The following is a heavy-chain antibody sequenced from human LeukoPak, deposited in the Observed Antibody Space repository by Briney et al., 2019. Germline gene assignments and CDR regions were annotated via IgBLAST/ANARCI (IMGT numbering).Heavy chain of an antibody. D-gene: IGHD3-16*02. CDR1: GYTFTSYD. Sequence: KVSCKASGYTFTSYDINWVRQATGQGLEWMGWMNPNSGNTGYAQKFQGRVTITADESTSTAYMELSSLRSEDTAVYYCAGGYVWGSYRRYYFDYWGQGTLVTVSS. CDR2: MNPNSGNT. V-gene: IGHV1-8*01. J-gene: IGHJ4*02. CDR3: AGGYVWGSYRRYYFDY.